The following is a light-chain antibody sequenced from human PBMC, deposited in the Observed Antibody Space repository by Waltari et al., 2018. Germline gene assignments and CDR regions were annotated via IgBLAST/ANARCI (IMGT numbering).Light chain of an antibody. CDR3: QQYNNWPRT. V-gene: IGKV3-15*01. CDR2: GAS. J-gene: IGKJ4*01. CDR1: QSVTSK. Sequence: EIVMTQSPATLSVSPGERATLSCRASQSVTSKFAWYQQKPGQAPRLLFYGASTRATGIPARFSGSGSGTEFTLTISSLQSEDFAVYYCQQYNNWPRTFGGGTKVEIK.